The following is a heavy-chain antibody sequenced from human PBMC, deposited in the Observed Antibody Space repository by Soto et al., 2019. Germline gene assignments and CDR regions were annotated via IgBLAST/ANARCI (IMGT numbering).Heavy chain of an antibody. CDR1: GFSLSNARMG. CDR2: IFSNGEK. V-gene: IGHV2-26*01. Sequence: QVTLKESGPVLVKPTETLTLTCTVSGFSLSNARMGVSWIRQPPGKALEWLAHIFSNGEKSYSTSLKSRLTISKDTSKSQVVLTMTNMDPVDTATYYCARSYSSSWYSVGWFDPWGQGTLVTVSS. D-gene: IGHD6-13*01. CDR3: ARSYSSSWYSVGWFDP. J-gene: IGHJ5*02.